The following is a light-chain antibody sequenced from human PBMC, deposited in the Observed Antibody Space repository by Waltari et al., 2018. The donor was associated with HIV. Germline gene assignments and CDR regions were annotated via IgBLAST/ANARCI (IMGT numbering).Light chain of an antibody. CDR1: SSNTVTTD. CDR3: ATWDDSLSALL. V-gene: IGLV1-47*01. Sequence: QSVLTQPPSASGTPGQRVTIPCSGSSSNTVTTDVYWYKQFPGTAPEPVVSTSNLRPLGVPDRFSGSKSGTSASLAISGLRSEDEADYYCATWDDSLSALLFGGGTRLNVL. J-gene: IGLJ2*01. CDR2: TSN.